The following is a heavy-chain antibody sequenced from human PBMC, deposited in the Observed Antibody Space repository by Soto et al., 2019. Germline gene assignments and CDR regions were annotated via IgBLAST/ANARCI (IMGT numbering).Heavy chain of an antibody. CDR2: INHSGST. CDR3: AREPVYSSSWYGDYYYGMDV. V-gene: IGHV4-34*01. Sequence: PSETLSLTCAVYGGSFSGYYWSWIRQPPGKGLEWIGEINHSGSTNYNPSLKSRVTISVDTSKNQFSLKLSSVTAADTAVYYCAREPVYSSSWYGDYYYGMDVWGLGTTVTVSS. CDR1: GGSFSGYY. D-gene: IGHD6-13*01. J-gene: IGHJ6*02.